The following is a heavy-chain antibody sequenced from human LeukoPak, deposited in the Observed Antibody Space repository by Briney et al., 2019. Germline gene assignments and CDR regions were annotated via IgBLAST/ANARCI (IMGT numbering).Heavy chain of an antibody. CDR1: GFTFNIYE. CDR2: ISSSGRSI. V-gene: IGHV3-48*03. J-gene: IGHJ4*02. Sequence: PGGALRLSCAASGFTFNIYEMNWVRQAPGKGPEWISYISSSGRSIYYADSVKGRFTISRDNAKNSVYLQMNGLRVEDTAIYYCAKEDIPGNGFPFESWGEGTMVTVSS. CDR3: AKEDIPGNGFPFES. D-gene: IGHD5-12*01.